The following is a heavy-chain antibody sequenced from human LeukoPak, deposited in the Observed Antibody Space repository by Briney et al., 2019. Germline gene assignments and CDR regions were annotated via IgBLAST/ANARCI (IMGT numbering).Heavy chain of an antibody. J-gene: IGHJ6*03. CDR1: GGTFSSYA. Sequence: SVKVSCKASGGTFSSYAISWVRQAPGQGLEWMGGIIPIFGTANYAQKFQGRVTITTDESTSTAYMELSSLRSEDTAVYYCARGKEFGNPSGSGEAAYYYYMDVWGKGTTVTVSS. D-gene: IGHD3-10*01. V-gene: IGHV1-69*05. CDR3: ARGKEFGNPSGSGEAAYYYYMDV. CDR2: IIPIFGTA.